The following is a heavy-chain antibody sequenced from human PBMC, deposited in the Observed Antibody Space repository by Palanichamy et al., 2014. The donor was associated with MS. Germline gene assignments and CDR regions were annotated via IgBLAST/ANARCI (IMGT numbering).Heavy chain of an antibody. D-gene: IGHD4-17*01. CDR3: ARASPVTTLRYDAFDI. J-gene: IGHJ3*02. V-gene: IGHV3-30-3*01. Sequence: QVHLAESGGGVVQPGRSLRLSCVGAGFEASGLTFSSYAMHWVRQAPGKGLGWVAVISYDGSKDYYADFVKGRFTISRDNSRNTLYLQMDSLRAEDTAVYYCARASPVTTLRYDAFDIWGQGTMVTVSS. CDR2: ISYDGSKD. CDR1: GLTFSSYA.